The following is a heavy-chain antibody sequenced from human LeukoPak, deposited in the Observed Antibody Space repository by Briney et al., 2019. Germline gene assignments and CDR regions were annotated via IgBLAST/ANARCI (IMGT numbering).Heavy chain of an antibody. D-gene: IGHD5-18*01. Sequence: SETLSLTCAVYGGSFSGYYWSWIRQPPGKGLGWIGEINHSGSTNCNPSLKSRVTISVDTSKNQFSLKLSSVTAADTAVYYCARGQGGYSYGYIDYWGQGTLVTVSS. CDR2: INHSGST. CDR1: GGSFSGYY. J-gene: IGHJ4*02. CDR3: ARGQGGYSYGYIDY. V-gene: IGHV4-34*01.